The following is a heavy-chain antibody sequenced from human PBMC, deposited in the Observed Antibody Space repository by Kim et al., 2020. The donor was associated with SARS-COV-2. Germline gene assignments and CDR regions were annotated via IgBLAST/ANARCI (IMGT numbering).Heavy chain of an antibody. CDR2: ISHDGST. V-gene: IGHV4-34*01. CDR1: GGSFSDHY. Sequence: SETLSLTCAVYGGSFSDHYWTWIRQPPGKGLEWIGEISHDGSTNYNPSLKSRITLSVDTSKNQFSLKVDSVTDADTALYFCARGLVGANAVIDFWGQGT. D-gene: IGHD1-26*01. J-gene: IGHJ4*03. CDR3: ARGLVGANAVIDF.